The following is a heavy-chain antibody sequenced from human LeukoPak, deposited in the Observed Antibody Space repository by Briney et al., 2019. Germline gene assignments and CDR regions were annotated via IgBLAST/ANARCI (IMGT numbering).Heavy chain of an antibody. J-gene: IGHJ4*02. CDR1: GFTFSSYW. D-gene: IGHD5-12*01. Sequence: GGSLRLSCAASGFTFSSYWMSWVRQAPGKGLEWVANIKQDGSEKYYVDPVKGRFTISRDNAKNSLYLQMNSLRAEDTAVYYCARNENSGWGYFDYWGQGTLVTVSS. CDR3: ARNENSGWGYFDY. CDR2: IKQDGSEK. V-gene: IGHV3-7*03.